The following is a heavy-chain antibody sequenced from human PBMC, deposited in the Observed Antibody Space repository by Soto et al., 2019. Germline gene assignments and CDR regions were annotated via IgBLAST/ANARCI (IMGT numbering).Heavy chain of an antibody. Sequence: QVHLVESGGGVVQPGRSLRLSCAASGFTFSTTGMHWVRQAPGKGLEWVAMILHDGGVKHYTDSVKGRFTISRDTSNNTVYLQMNSLRPEDTAMYHCSKDLYGAGWYNYFDPWGQGTLVTVSS. J-gene: IGHJ5*02. CDR1: GFTFSTTG. CDR2: ILHDGGVK. V-gene: IGHV3-30*18. D-gene: IGHD6-19*01. CDR3: SKDLYGAGWYNYFDP.